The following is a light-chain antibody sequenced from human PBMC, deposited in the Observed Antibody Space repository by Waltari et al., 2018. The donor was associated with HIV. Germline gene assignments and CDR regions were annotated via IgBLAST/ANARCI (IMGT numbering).Light chain of an antibody. J-gene: IGLJ3*02. V-gene: IGLV1-51*01. Sequence: QSVLTPPPSVSAAPGQNVTISCSGSSPHIGNTSLSLYQQLPGTGPKLLIYDNNKRPAGIPDRFSGSTSGTSGTLGITGLQTGDEADYYCGTWDNSLSAGVFGGGTKLTVL. CDR3: GTWDNSLSAGV. CDR2: DNN. CDR1: SPHIGNTS.